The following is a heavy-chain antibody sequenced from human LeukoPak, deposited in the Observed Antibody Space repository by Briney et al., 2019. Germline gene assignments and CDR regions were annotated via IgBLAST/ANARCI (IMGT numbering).Heavy chain of an antibody. V-gene: IGHV4-31*03. CDR1: GGSISSGGYY. CDR2: IYYSGST. D-gene: IGHD3-22*01. J-gene: IGHJ3*02. Sequence: SETLSLTCTVSGGSISSGGYYWSWIRQHPGKGLEWIGYIYYSGSTYYNPSLKSRVTISVDTSKNQSSLKLSSVTAADTAVYYCARDRDDSSGYLAFDIWGQGTMVTVSS. CDR3: ARDRDDSSGYLAFDI.